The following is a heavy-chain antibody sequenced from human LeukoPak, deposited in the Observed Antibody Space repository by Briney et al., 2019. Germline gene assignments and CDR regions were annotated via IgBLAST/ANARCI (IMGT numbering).Heavy chain of an antibody. V-gene: IGHV3-15*01. D-gene: IGHD6-13*01. CDR3: TTIAAAGHFDY. Sequence: GGSLRLSCTASGFTASAFSFSEAWMSWVRQAPGKGLEWVGRIKNKRDGETTDYAESVNGRFTISRDDSKNTVYLQMISLKSEDTAVYYCTTIAAAGHFDYWGQGTLVTVSS. CDR2: IKNKRDGETT. J-gene: IGHJ4*02. CDR1: GFTASAFSFSEAW.